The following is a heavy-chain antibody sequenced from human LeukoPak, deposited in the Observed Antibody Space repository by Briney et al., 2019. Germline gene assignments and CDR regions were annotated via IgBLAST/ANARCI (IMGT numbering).Heavy chain of an antibody. D-gene: IGHD3-22*01. CDR2: ISWNSGNI. J-gene: IGHJ4*02. CDR1: GFTFSSYS. CDR3: AKGSSGYYSHFDY. V-gene: IGHV3-9*03. Sequence: GGSLRLSCAASGFTFSSYSMNWVRQAPGKGLEWVSGISWNSGNIGYADSVKGRFTISRDNAKNSLYLQMNSLRAEDMALYYCAKGSSGYYSHFDYWGQGTLVTVSS.